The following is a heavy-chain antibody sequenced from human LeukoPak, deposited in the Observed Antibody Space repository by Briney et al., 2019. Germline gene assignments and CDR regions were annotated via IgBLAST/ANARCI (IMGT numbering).Heavy chain of an antibody. CDR1: AYTFTGYY. V-gene: IGHV1-2*02. Sequence: RRASVKVSCKASAYTFTGYYIHWVRQAPGQGLEWMGWINPNSGDTNYAQKFQGRVTMTRDTSISTAYMELSRLRSDDAAVFYCARGGDYYDSSGYPDDAFDVWGQGTMVIVSS. J-gene: IGHJ3*01. D-gene: IGHD3-22*01. CDR2: INPNSGDT. CDR3: ARGGDYYDSSGYPDDAFDV.